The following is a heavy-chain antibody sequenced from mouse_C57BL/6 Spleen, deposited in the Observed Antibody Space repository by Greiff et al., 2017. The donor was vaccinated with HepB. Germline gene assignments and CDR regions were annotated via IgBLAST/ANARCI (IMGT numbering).Heavy chain of an antibody. J-gene: IGHJ2*01. Sequence: EVQGVESGGGLVKPGGSLKLSCAASGFTFSDYGMHWVRQAPEKGLEWVAYISSGSSTIYYADTVKGRFTISRDNAKNTLFLQMTSLRSEDTAMYYCAKLYYGSSYFDYWGQSTTLTVSS. D-gene: IGHD1-1*01. CDR2: ISSGSSTI. CDR3: AKLYYGSSYFDY. CDR1: GFTFSDYG. V-gene: IGHV5-17*01.